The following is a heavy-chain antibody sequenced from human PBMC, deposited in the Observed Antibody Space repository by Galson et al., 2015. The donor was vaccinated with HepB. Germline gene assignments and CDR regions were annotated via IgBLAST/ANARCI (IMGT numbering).Heavy chain of an antibody. CDR1: GFTFSNAW. CDR3: TTDPYIAAAGTGYYYYYMDV. V-gene: IGHV3-15*01. D-gene: IGHD6-13*01. CDR2: IKSKTDGGTT. J-gene: IGHJ6*03. Sequence: SLRLSCAASGFTFSNAWMSWVRQAPGKGLEWVGRIKSKTDGGTTDYAAPVKGRFTISRDDSKNTLYLQMNSLKTEDTAVYYCTTDPYIAAAGTGYYYYYMDVWGKGTTVTVSS.